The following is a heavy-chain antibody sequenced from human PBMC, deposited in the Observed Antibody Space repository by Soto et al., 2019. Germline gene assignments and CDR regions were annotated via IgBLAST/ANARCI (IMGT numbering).Heavy chain of an antibody. CDR1: GFTFSTSS. CDR2: ISSSSII. D-gene: IGHD5-12*01. J-gene: IGHJ6*04. CDR3: ATDLALDPDV. V-gene: IGHV3-48*01. Sequence: DVQLVESGGGLVQPGGSLRLSCAASGFTFSTSSMNWVRQAPGKGLEWVSYISSSSIIYYADSVKGRFTISRDNVKYSLYLQMNSLRAEDTAVYYCATDLALDPDVWGKGTTVTVSS.